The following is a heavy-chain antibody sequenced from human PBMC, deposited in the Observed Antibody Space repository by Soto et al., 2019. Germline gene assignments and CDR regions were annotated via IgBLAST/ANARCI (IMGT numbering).Heavy chain of an antibody. CDR1: GGSISSSSYY. J-gene: IGHJ5*02. CDR3: ARRGVVVPAAIRGGWFDP. V-gene: IGHV4-39*01. D-gene: IGHD2-2*01. CDR2: IYYSGST. Sequence: SETLSLTCTVSGGSISSSSYYWGWIRQPPGKGLEWIGSIYYSGSTYYNPSLKSRVTISVDQSKNQFSLKLSSVTAADTAVYYCARRGVVVPAAIRGGWFDPWGQGTLVTVSS.